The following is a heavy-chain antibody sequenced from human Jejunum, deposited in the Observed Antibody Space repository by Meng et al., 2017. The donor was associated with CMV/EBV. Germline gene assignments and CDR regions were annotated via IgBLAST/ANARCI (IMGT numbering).Heavy chain of an antibody. J-gene: IGHJ5*02. V-gene: IGHV1-8*01. CDR2: MNPNSGDT. CDR1: GYTFTTYD. CDR3: AIRADATRRTNWFAP. Sequence: SGYTFTTYDINWVRQATGQGLEWMGLMNPNSGDTGYGHKFQGRVTMTRNISINTAYMELSALRVEDSAVYYCAIRADATRRTNWFAPWGQGTLVTVSS. D-gene: IGHD3/OR15-3a*01.